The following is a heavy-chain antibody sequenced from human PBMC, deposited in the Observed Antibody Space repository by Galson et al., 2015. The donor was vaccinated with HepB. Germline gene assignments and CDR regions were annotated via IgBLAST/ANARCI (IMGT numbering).Heavy chain of an antibody. D-gene: IGHD1-26*01. CDR1: GFTFSSYG. J-gene: IGHJ6*03. Sequence: SLRLSCAASGFTFSSYGMHWVRQASGKGLEWVAVISYDGSNKYYADSVKGRFTISRDNSKNTLYLQMNSLRAEDTAVYYCAKEGGYSGSYYYYYYYMDVWGKGTTVTVSS. CDR3: AKEGGYSGSYYYYYYYMDV. CDR2: ISYDGSNK. V-gene: IGHV3-30*18.